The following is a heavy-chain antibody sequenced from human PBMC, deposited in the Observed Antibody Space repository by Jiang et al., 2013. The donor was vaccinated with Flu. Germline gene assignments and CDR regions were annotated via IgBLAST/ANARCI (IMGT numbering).Heavy chain of an antibody. V-gene: IGHV3-48*02. CDR3: ARAEGCYYDSSGYRACHYYMDV. CDR2: ITISSSTI. Sequence: VQLLESGGGLVQPGGSLRLSCKASGFTFTTYSMNWVRQAPGKGLEWVSYITISSSTIYYADSVKGRFTISRDNAKNSLDLQMNSLRDEDTAVYYCARAEGCYYDSSGYRACHYYMDVWGKGTTVTVSS. CDR1: GFTFTTYS. J-gene: IGHJ6*03. D-gene: IGHD3-22*01.